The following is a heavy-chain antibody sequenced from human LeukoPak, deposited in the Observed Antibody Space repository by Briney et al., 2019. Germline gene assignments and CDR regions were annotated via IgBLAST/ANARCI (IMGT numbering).Heavy chain of an antibody. CDR3: ARYQYDFWSGF. CDR2: ISSSSSYI. CDR1: GFTFSSYS. Sequence: AGSLRLSCAASGFTFSSYSMNWVRQAPGKGLEWVSSISSSSSYIYYADSVKGRFTISRDNAKNSLYLQMNSLRAEDTAVYYCARYQYDFWSGFWGQGTLVTVSS. J-gene: IGHJ4*02. D-gene: IGHD3-3*01. V-gene: IGHV3-21*01.